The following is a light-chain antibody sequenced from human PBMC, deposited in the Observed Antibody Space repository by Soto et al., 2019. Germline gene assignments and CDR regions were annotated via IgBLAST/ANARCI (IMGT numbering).Light chain of an antibody. CDR3: QQRNVWPPIT. CDR2: DST. CDR1: QSIHTS. V-gene: IGKV3-11*01. Sequence: FLPQYPATLSLSPGERAPLSCRASQSIHTSLAWYQQKSGKPPRLVIYDSTLRANGVPDRFGGSRSGTEFTLTINSLEPEDFAVYYCQQRNVWPPITFGQGTRLEIK. J-gene: IGKJ5*01.